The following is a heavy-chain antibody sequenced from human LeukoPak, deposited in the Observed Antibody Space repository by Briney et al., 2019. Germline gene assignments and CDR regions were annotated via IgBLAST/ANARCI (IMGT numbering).Heavy chain of an antibody. CDR2: INPSGGST. D-gene: IGHD6-19*01. Sequence: ASVKVSCKASGYTFTSYYIHWVRQAPGQGLEWMGIINPSGGSTSYAQKFQGRVTMTRDTSTSTVYMELSSLRSEDTAVYYCARDGMAVDRLHYYGMDVWGQGTTVTVS. V-gene: IGHV1-46*01. CDR1: GYTFTSYY. CDR3: ARDGMAVDRLHYYGMDV. J-gene: IGHJ6*02.